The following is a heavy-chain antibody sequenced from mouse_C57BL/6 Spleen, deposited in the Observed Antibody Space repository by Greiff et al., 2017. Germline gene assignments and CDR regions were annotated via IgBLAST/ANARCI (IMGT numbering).Heavy chain of an antibody. J-gene: IGHJ4*01. CDR1: GYTFTSYW. CDR2: IDPSDSET. V-gene: IGHV1-52*01. Sequence: QVQLKQPGAELVRPGSSVKLSCKASGYTFTSYWMHWVKQRPIQGLEWIGNIDPSDSETHYNQKFKDKATLTVDKSSSTAYMQLSSLTSEDSAVYYCARRESNDAMDYWGQGTSVTVSS. CDR3: ARRESNDAMDY. D-gene: IGHD2-5*01.